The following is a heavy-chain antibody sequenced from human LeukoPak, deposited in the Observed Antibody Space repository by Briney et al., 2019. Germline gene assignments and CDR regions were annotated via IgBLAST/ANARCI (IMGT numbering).Heavy chain of an antibody. CDR1: GFTFSSYA. V-gene: IGHV3-23*01. J-gene: IGHJ4*02. CDR3: AKESSYYGSGSYYKAFDY. D-gene: IGHD3-10*01. CDR2: ISGSASTS. Sequence: PGGSLRLSCAASGFTFSSYAMSWVRQAPGKGLEWVSAISGSASTSYYAASVKGRITFSRDNSKNTRYLQMNSLRAEDTAVYYCAKESSYYGSGSYYKAFDYWGQGTRVTVSS.